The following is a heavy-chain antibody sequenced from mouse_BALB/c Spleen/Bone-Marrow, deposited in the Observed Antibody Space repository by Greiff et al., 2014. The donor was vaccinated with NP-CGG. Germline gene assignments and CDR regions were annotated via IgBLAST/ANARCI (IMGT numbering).Heavy chain of an antibody. Sequence: EVMLVESGGGLVQPGGSLKLSCAASGFDFSRYWMSWVRQAPGKGLEWIGEINPESSTINYTPSLKDKFIISRDNAKNTLYLQMSKVRSEDTSLYYCASLHFYGNLFVWGAGTTVTVSS. V-gene: IGHV4-1*02. CDR3: ASLHFYGNLFV. D-gene: IGHD1-1*01. CDR2: INPESSTI. CDR1: GFDFSRYW. J-gene: IGHJ1*01.